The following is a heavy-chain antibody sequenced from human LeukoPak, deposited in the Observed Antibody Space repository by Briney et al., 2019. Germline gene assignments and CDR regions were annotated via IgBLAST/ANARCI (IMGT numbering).Heavy chain of an antibody. D-gene: IGHD6-13*01. J-gene: IGHJ4*02. CDR1: GYTFTSYG. V-gene: IGHV1-69*13. CDR3: ASGIAAAGPFDY. Sequence: GASVKFSCKASGYTFTSYGISWVRQAPGQGLEWMGGIIPIFGTANYAQKFQGRVTITADESTSTAYMELSSLRSEDTAVYYCASGIAAAGPFDYWGQGTLVTVSS. CDR2: IIPIFGTA.